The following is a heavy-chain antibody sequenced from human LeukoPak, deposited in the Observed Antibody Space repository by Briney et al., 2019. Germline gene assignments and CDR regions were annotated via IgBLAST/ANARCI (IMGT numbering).Heavy chain of an antibody. D-gene: IGHD3-10*01. V-gene: IGHV1-18*01. J-gene: IGHJ4*02. CDR2: ISAYNGNT. Sequence: ASVKVSCKASGYTFTSYGITWVRQAPGQGLEWMGWISAYNGNTNYAQKFQGRVTMTEDTSTDTAYMELSSLRSEDTAVYYCATDRPGGSGSYSVYWGQGTLVTVSS. CDR1: GYTFTSYG. CDR3: ATDRPGGSGSYSVY.